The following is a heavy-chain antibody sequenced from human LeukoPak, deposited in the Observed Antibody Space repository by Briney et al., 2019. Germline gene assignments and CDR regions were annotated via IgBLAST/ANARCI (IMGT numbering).Heavy chain of an antibody. J-gene: IGHJ4*02. Sequence: SETLSLTCTVSGDSTIGYYWSWIRQPPGKGLEWIGYIHYSGSSNYNPSLQSRVTISVDTSRGHFSLKLSSATAADTAVYYCARGERLGPDFWGQGTLVTVSS. CDR3: ARGERLGPDF. CDR2: IHYSGSS. CDR1: GDSTIGYY. D-gene: IGHD1-1*01. V-gene: IGHV4-59*01.